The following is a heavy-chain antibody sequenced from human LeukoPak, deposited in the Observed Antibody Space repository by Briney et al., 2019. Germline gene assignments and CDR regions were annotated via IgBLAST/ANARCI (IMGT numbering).Heavy chain of an antibody. CDR2: INPSGGST. J-gene: IGHJ4*02. D-gene: IGHD3-22*01. V-gene: IGHV1-46*01. CDR1: GYTFTSYY. Sequence: ASVKVSCKASGYTFTSYYMHWVRQAPGQGLEWMGIINPSGGSTSYAQKFQGRVTMTRGTSTSTVYMELSSLRSEDTAVYYCARSAAPIITMILVDLEDYYFDYWGQGALVTVSS. CDR3: ARSAAPIITMILVDLEDYYFDY.